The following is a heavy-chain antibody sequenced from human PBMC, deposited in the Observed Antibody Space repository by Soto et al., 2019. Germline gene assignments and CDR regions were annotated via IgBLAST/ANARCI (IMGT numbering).Heavy chain of an antibody. CDR2: ISSAVDSS. Sequence: CLRLSRADSRFTFSITEMNCVRQAPGKTLEWVSYISSAVDSSYYADSVKSRFTISRDNAKNTLYLQVNSLRAEDKAVYYCAKDFPDTGNYQDFDYWGQGTLVTVSS. CDR1: RFTFSITE. J-gene: IGHJ4*02. CDR3: AKDFPDTGNYQDFDY. V-gene: IGHV3-48*03. D-gene: IGHD1-26*01.